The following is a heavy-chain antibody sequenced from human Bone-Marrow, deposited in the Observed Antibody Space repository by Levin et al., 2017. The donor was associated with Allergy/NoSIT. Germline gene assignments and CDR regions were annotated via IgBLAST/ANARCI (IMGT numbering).Heavy chain of an antibody. V-gene: IGHV3-48*04. CDR3: ARDGVEDGYNTEEFDY. CDR2: ISSSSSTI. CDR1: GFTFSSYS. D-gene: IGHD5-24*01. J-gene: IGHJ4*02. Sequence: GGSLRLSCAASGFTFSSYSMNWVRQAPGKGLEWVSYISSSSSTIYYADSVKGRFTISRDNAKNSLYLQMNSLRAEDTAVYYCARDGVEDGYNTEEFDYWGQGTLVTVSS.